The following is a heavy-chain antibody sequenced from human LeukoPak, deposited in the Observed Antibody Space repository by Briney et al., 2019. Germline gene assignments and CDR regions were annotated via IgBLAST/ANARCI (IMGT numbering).Heavy chain of an antibody. V-gene: IGHV4-38-2*02. CDR2: VYHNRNT. CDR1: GYSISSGYF. J-gene: IGHJ4*02. CDR3: ARTLHGSGWCPFDY. Sequence: PSETLSLTCTVSGYSISSGYFWGWIRQPPGKGLEWIGNVYHNRNTWYNSSLKSRVAISVDTSKNQFSLKLSSVTAADTAVYFCARTLHGSGWCPFDYWGQGSLVTVSS. D-gene: IGHD6-19*01.